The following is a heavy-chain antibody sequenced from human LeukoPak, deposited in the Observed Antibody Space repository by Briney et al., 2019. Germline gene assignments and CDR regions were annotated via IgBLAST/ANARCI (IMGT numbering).Heavy chain of an antibody. CDR2: IIGSSGDT. D-gene: IGHD5-12*01. Sequence: SGGSLRLSCAASGFSFSNFAMSWVRQAPGKGLEWVSLIIGSSGDTFYADSVKGRFTISRDNSKNRLYLQMNSLRAEGTALYYCAKGAYDYIEMGYFDSWGQGTLVTVSS. CDR1: GFSFSNFA. V-gene: IGHV3-23*01. J-gene: IGHJ4*02. CDR3: AKGAYDYIEMGYFDS.